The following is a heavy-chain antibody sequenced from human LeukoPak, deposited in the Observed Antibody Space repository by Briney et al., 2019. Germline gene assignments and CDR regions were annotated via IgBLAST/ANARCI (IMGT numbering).Heavy chain of an antibody. CDR1: GCTFSDYY. J-gene: IGHJ6*02. V-gene: IGHV3-11*06. CDR3: ATPAPLITGTTDSYYYGMDV. D-gene: IGHD1-7*01. CDR2: ISSSSSYT. Sequence: PGGSLRLSCAASGCTFSDYYMSWIRQAPGKGLEWVSYISSSSSYTNYADSVKGRFTISRDNAKNSLYLQMNSLRAEDTAVYYCATPAPLITGTTDSYYYGMDVWGQGTTVTVSS.